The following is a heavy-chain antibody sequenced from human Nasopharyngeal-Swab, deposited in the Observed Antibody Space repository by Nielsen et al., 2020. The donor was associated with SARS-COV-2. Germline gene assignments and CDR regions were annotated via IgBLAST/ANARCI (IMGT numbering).Heavy chain of an antibody. CDR1: GYTFTSYG. CDR3: ARDPRGPDY. CDR2: ISAYNGRK. Sequence: ASVKVSCKASGYTFTSYGISWVRQAPGQGLEWMGWISAYNGRKYYAQKFQGRVTMTTDTSTSTAYMDLRSLRSDDTAVYYCARDPRGPDYWGQGTLVTVSS. D-gene: IGHD6-25*01. J-gene: IGHJ4*02. V-gene: IGHV1-18*01.